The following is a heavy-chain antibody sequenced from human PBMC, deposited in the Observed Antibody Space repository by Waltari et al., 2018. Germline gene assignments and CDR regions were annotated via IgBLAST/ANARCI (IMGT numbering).Heavy chain of an antibody. V-gene: IGHV1-8*03. CDR2: MNPKSGNS. Sequence: QVHLAQSGAEERKPGASVKVSCKASGYTFASYDIHWVRQATGQGLGWMGWMNPKSGNSGYAQKFQGRVTLTRNTSITTAYMEVSSLRSEDTALYYCARGRGFLESLMYWGQGTLVTVSS. CDR1: GYTFASYD. CDR3: ARGRGFLESLMY. J-gene: IGHJ4*02. D-gene: IGHD3-3*01.